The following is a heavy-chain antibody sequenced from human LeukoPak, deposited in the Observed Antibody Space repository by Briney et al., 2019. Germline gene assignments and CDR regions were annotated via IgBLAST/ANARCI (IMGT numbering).Heavy chain of an antibody. Sequence: GGSLRLSCAASGFTFSSYGMHWVRQAPGKGLEWVAFIRYDGSNKYYADSVKGRFTISRDNSKNTLYLQMNSLRAEDTAVYYCARRAGAYSHPYDYWGQGTLVTVSS. CDR3: ARRAGAYSHPYDY. CDR1: GFTFSSYG. CDR2: IRYDGSNK. J-gene: IGHJ4*02. V-gene: IGHV3-30*02. D-gene: IGHD4/OR15-4a*01.